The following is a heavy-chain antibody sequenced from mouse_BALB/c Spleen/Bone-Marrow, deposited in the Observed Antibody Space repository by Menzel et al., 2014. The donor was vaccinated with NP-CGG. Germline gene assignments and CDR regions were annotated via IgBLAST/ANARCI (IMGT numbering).Heavy chain of an antibody. D-gene: IGHD1-1*01. V-gene: IGHV1S135*01. CDR3: AKGVVSDY. Sequence: VQLQQSGPELVKPGASVKVSCKASGYIFTTYNMYWMKRSHGKSLEWIGYIDPYNGDATYNQKFKGKATLTVDKSSSTAYLNLNSLTSEDSAVYYCAKGVVSDYWGQGTTLTVSS. CDR1: GYIFTTYN. CDR2: IDPYNGDA. J-gene: IGHJ2*01.